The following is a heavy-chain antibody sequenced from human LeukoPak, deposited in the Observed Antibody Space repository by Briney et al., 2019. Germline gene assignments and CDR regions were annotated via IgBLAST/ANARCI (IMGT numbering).Heavy chain of an antibody. CDR3: AKAFYYYDSSGYSSPPDY. Sequence: GGSLRLSCAASGFTFSSYAMSWVRQAPGKGLEWVAVISYDGSNKYYADSVKGRFTISRDNSKNTLYLQMNSLRAEDTAVYYCAKAFYYYDSSGYSSPPDYWGQGTLVTVSS. CDR2: ISYDGSNK. V-gene: IGHV3-30*18. J-gene: IGHJ4*02. D-gene: IGHD3-22*01. CDR1: GFTFSSYA.